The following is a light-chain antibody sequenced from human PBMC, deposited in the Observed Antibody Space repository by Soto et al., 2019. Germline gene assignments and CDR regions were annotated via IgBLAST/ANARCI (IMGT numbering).Light chain of an antibody. CDR3: QQYGTSPRT. Sequence: EIVLTQSPGTLSLSPGERATLSCRASQSVRSSYLAWYQQKLGQDPRLLIYGVSNRATGIPDRFSGSGSGTDFTLTISRLESEDFAVYYCQQYGTSPRTFGQGTKVEIK. V-gene: IGKV3-20*01. CDR2: GVS. CDR1: QSVRSSY. J-gene: IGKJ1*01.